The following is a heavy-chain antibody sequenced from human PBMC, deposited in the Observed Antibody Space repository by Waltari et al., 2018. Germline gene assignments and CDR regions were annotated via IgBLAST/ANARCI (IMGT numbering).Heavy chain of an antibody. Sequence: QVQLQESGPGLVKPSETLSLTCAVSGYSISRGYYWGWIRQPPGKGLEWIGSIYHSGSTYYNPSLKSRVTISVDTSKNQFSLKLSSVTAADTAVYYCARGWGGGNGVYFDYWGQGTLVTVSS. CDR3: ARGWGGGNGVYFDY. J-gene: IGHJ4*02. CDR1: GYSISRGYY. V-gene: IGHV4-38-2*01. D-gene: IGHD3-16*01. CDR2: IYHSGST.